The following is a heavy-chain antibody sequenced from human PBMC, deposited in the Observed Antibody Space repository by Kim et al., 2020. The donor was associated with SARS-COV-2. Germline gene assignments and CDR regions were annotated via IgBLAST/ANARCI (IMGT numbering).Heavy chain of an antibody. V-gene: IGHV4-34*01. CDR3: ARGLAGIARPLHWFDP. D-gene: IGHD6-13*01. Sequence: SLKSRVTVSVDTSKNQFCLKLSSVAAADTAVYYCARGLAGIARPLHWFDPWGQGTLVTVSS. J-gene: IGHJ5*02.